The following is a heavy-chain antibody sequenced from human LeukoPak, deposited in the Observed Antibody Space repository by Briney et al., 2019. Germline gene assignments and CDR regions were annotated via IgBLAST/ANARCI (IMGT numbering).Heavy chain of an antibody. D-gene: IGHD3-10*02. V-gene: IGHV1-18*04. CDR3: ARCSGSYYIDY. CDR1: GYTFTGYY. CDR2: ISAYNGNT. Sequence: GASVKVSCKASGYTFTGYYMHWVRQAPGQGLEWMGWISAYNGNTNYAQKLQGRVTMTTDTSTSTAYMELRSLRSDDTAVYYCARCSGSYYIDYWGQGTLVTVSS. J-gene: IGHJ4*02.